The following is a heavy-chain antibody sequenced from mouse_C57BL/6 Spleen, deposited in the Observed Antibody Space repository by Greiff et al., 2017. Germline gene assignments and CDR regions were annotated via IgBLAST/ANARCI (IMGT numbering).Heavy chain of an antibody. V-gene: IGHV2-2*01. D-gene: IGHD2-10*01. CDR1: GFSLTSYG. J-gene: IGHJ4*01. CDR2: IWSGGST. CDR3: ASILSYSGNYVAMDY. Sequence: QVQLKQSGPGLVQPSQSLSITCTVSGFSLTSYGVHWVRQSPGKGLEWLGVIWSGGSTDYNAAFISRLSISKDNSKSQVFFKMNSLQADDTAIYYCASILSYSGNYVAMDYWGQGTSVTVSS.